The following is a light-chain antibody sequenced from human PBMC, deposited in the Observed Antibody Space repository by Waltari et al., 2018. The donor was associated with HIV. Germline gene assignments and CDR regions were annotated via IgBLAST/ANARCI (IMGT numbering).Light chain of an antibody. J-gene: IGLJ3*02. CDR2: EVS. V-gene: IGLV2-14*01. CDR3: GSYTATNSMM. Sequence: QSALTQPAYVSGSPGQSITISCTGPTSDADSFDYVSWYQQHPGKVPTLIIYEVSFRASWFSNRFSASKSGNTTSLPISGLQAEDEAVYYCGSYTATNSMMFGGGTKLTVL. CDR1: TSDADSFDY.